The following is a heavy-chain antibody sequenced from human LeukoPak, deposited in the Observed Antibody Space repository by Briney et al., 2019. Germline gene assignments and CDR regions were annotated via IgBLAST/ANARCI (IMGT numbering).Heavy chain of an antibody. CDR3: ATGSHGLGYSSSWPIDF. V-gene: IGHV4-39*07. D-gene: IGHD6-13*01. CDR2: IYSSGST. J-gene: IGHJ4*02. CDR1: GGSLSSTNFY. Sequence: PSETLSLTCSVSGGSLSSTNFYWGIIRQPPGKGLEWIGSIYSSGSTYYNPSLKSRVTISLDTSKNQFSLKLTSVTAADTAVYYCATGSHGLGYSSSWPIDFWGQGTLVTVSS.